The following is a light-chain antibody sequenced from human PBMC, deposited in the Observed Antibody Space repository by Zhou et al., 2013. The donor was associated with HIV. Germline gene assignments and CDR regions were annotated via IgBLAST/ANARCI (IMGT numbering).Light chain of an antibody. CDR3: QHYSSDSEYT. J-gene: IGKJ2*01. V-gene: IGKV1-5*01. Sequence: DIQMTQTPSTLSAFVGDRVTITCRASRSIRNKLAWYQQKPGKPPKLLVYDASTLENGVSSRFRGRGSGTEFTLTISNVQPDDFATYFCQHYSSDSEYTFGQGTTLEI. CDR1: RSIRNK. CDR2: DAS.